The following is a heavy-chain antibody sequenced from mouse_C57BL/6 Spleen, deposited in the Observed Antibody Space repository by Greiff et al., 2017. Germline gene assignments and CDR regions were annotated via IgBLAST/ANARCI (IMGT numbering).Heavy chain of an antibody. V-gene: IGHV1-59*01. Sequence: QVQLQQSGAELVRPGTSVKLSCKASGYTFTSYWMHWVKQRPGQGLEWIGVIDPSDSYTNYNQKFKGKATLTVDTSSSTAYMQLSSLTSEDSAVYYCARGYGSSTGYFDVWGTGTTVTVSS. CDR2: IDPSDSYT. J-gene: IGHJ1*03. CDR3: ARGYGSSTGYFDV. D-gene: IGHD1-1*01. CDR1: GYTFTSYW.